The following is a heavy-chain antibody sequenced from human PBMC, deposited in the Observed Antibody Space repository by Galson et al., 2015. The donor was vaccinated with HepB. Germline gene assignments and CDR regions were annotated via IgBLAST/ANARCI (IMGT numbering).Heavy chain of an antibody. J-gene: IGHJ5*02. Sequence: SVKVSCKASGYKLTNYGLNWVRQAPGQGLEWMGWISSYNGNTNYAQKFQGRVTMTTDTSTSTAYMELRSLGSDDTAVYYCARDHTVTTKNWFDPWGQGTLVIVSS. CDR3: ARDHTVTTKNWFDP. V-gene: IGHV1-18*01. D-gene: IGHD4-17*01. CDR1: GYKLTNYG. CDR2: ISSYNGNT.